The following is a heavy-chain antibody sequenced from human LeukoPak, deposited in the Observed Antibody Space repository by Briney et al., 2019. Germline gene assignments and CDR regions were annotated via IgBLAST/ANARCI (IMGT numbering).Heavy chain of an antibody. D-gene: IGHD2-8*02. CDR1: CASISSYY. V-gene: IGHV4-4*07. CDR2: IYTSGST. Sequence: SETLSLTCTVSCASISSYYWSWIRQPAGKGLEWIGRIYTSGSTNYNPSLKSRVTISVDKSKNQFSLKLSSVTAAYTAVYYCAREDPSGPSGYFDYWGQGTLVTVSS. CDR3: AREDPSGPSGYFDY. J-gene: IGHJ4*02.